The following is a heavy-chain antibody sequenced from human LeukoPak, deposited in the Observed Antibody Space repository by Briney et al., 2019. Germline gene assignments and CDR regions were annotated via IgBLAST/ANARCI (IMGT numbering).Heavy chain of an antibody. CDR3: AKEVEGVSSWFIGGFVRRRYYFDY. CDR1: GFTFSSYA. J-gene: IGHJ4*02. V-gene: IGHV3-23*01. CDR2: ISGSGGST. D-gene: IGHD6-13*01. Sequence: SFTASGFTFSSYAMSWVRQAPGKGLEWVSAISGSGGSTYYADSVKGRFTISRDNSKNPLYLQMNSLRAEDTAVYYCAKEVEGVSSWFIGGFVRRRYYFDYWGQGTLVTVSS.